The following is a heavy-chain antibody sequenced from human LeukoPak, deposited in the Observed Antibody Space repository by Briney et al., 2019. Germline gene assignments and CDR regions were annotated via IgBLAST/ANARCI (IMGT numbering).Heavy chain of an antibody. J-gene: IGHJ4*02. CDR1: GYTFTSYA. CDR2: ISAGNGNT. Sequence: ASVKVSCKASGYTFTSYAIHWVRQAPGQRLEWMGWISAGNGNTKYSQNFQGRVTFISNTSATTAFMELSSLRSEDAAVYYCARDSGSGSNDYWGQGTLVTVSS. D-gene: IGHD1-26*01. V-gene: IGHV1-3*01. CDR3: ARDSGSGSNDY.